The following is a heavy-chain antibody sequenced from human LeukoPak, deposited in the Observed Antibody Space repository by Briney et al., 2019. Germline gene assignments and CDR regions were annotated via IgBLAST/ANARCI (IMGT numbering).Heavy chain of an antibody. Sequence: ASETLSLTCTFSGGSISSYYWSWIRQPPGKGLEWIAYIYYSGSINYNPSLKSRVTISVDTSRNQFSLKLSSVTAADTAVYYCARGRIAAAGLDYWGQGTLVTVSS. CDR2: IYYSGSI. D-gene: IGHD6-13*01. V-gene: IGHV4-59*01. J-gene: IGHJ4*02. CDR3: ARGRIAAAGLDY. CDR1: GGSISSYY.